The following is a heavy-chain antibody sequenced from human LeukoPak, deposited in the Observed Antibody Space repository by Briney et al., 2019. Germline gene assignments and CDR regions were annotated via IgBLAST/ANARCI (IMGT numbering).Heavy chain of an antibody. Sequence: PGGSLRLSCAASGFTFSDYYMSWIRQAPGKGLEWVSYISSSGSTIYYADSVKGRFTISRDNAKNSLYLQMNSLRAEDTAVYYCARDFSRLTTVNYWGGWFDPWGQGTLVTVSS. J-gene: IGHJ5*02. V-gene: IGHV3-11*01. D-gene: IGHD4-11*01. CDR1: GFTFSDYY. CDR2: ISSSGSTI. CDR3: ARDFSRLTTVNYWGGWFDP.